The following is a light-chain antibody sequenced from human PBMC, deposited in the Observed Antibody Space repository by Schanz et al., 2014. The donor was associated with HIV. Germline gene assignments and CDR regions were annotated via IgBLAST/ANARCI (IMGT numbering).Light chain of an antibody. J-gene: IGKJ2*01. CDR3: QQYDSYPYT. Sequence: DIQMTQSPSTLSASVGDRVTLTCRASQSIGSWLAWYQQKPGEAPNLLIYQASTLETGVPSRFSGSGSGTEFTLTISSLQPADFATYYCQQYDSYPYTFGQGTKLEIK. V-gene: IGKV1-5*03. CDR1: QSIGSW. CDR2: QAS.